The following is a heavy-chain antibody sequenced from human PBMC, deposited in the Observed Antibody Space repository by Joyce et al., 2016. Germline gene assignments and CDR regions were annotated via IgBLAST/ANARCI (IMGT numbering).Heavy chain of an antibody. D-gene: IGHD6-19*01. V-gene: IGHV1-18*01. CDR3: ARASTTIAVTGRSLDY. Sequence: QVQLVQSGAEVKKPGASVKVSCKASGYTFTSYVISWVRQAPGQGLEWMGWSRAYNGNTNYAQKLQGRVTMTTDTSTSTAYMELRSLRSDDTAVYYCARASTTIAVTGRSLDYWGQGTLVTVSS. J-gene: IGHJ4*02. CDR2: SRAYNGNT. CDR1: GYTFTSYV.